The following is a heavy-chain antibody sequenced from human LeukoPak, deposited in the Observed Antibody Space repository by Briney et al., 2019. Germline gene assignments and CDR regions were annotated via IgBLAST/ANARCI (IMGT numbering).Heavy chain of an antibody. Sequence: GGSLRFSCAASGFTFSSYGMHWVRQAPGRGLEWVVVISHDGSNKNYADSVKGRFTISRDNSKNTLYLQMNSLRPEDTAVYYCVTPSNMDFWGKGTTVTVSS. V-gene: IGHV3-30*03. CDR3: VTPSNMDF. CDR1: GFTFSSYG. CDR2: ISHDGSNK. D-gene: IGHD4-11*01. J-gene: IGHJ6*03.